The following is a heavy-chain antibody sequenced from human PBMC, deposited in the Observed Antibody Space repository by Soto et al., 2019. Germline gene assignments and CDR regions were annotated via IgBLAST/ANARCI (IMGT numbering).Heavy chain of an antibody. CDR1: GFTFSNYG. Sequence: QVQLVESGGGVVQPGRSLRLSCAASGFTFSNYGMHWVRQAPGKGLEWVAVISYHGSDKYYADSVKGRFTISRDNSKNTLYLKMDSLRAEDTPGYYCAKDHLTTTVTTVGYWGQGTLVTVSS. J-gene: IGHJ4*02. CDR3: AKDHLTTTVTTVGY. D-gene: IGHD4-17*01. CDR2: ISYHGSDK. V-gene: IGHV3-30*18.